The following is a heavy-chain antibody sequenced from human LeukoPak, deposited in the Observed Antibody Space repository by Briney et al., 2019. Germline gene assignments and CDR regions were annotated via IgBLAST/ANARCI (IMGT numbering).Heavy chain of an antibody. V-gene: IGHV4-31*03. CDR1: GGSISSGGYY. CDR2: IYYSGST. CDR3: ARVFRGINWFGP. Sequence: PSQTLSLTCTVSGGSISSGGYYWSWIRQHPGKGLEWIGYIYYSGSTYYNPSLKSRVTISVDTSKNQFSLKLSSVTAADTAVYYCARVFRGINWFGPWGQGTLATVSS. J-gene: IGHJ5*02.